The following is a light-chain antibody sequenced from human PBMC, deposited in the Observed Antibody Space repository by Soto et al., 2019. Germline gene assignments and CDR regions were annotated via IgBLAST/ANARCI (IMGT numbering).Light chain of an antibody. Sequence: QSVLTQPPSVSGAPGQGVTIFCTGSTSNIGAGFDVHWYQQLPGAAPKLLIYGSRHRPSGVPDRFSGSKSGTSASLAITGLQADDEADYCCQSFDTGLSGARLFGGGTKLTVL. CDR1: TSNIGAGFD. V-gene: IGLV1-40*01. J-gene: IGLJ2*01. CDR2: GSR. CDR3: QSFDTGLSGARL.